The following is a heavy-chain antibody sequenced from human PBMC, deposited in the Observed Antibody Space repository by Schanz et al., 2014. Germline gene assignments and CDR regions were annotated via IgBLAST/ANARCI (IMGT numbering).Heavy chain of an antibody. D-gene: IGHD2-15*01. CDR3: ARDKGGLIPFDY. Sequence: VQLVESGGGLVKPGRSLRLSCAASGFTFSSYGMHWVRQAPGKGLEWVAVIWYDGNNKYYADSVKGRFTISRDNSKNSLYLQMNSLRAEDTAVYYCARDKGGLIPFDYWGQGTLVAVSS. J-gene: IGHJ4*02. CDR1: GFTFSSYG. CDR2: IWYDGNNK. V-gene: IGHV3-33*01.